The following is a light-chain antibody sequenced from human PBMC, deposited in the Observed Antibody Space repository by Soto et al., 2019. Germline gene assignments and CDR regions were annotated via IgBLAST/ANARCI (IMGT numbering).Light chain of an antibody. Sequence: QSVLTQPPSASGTPGQRVTISCSGSSSNIEINAVSWYQQFPGTAPKLLIYFNNQRPSGVPDRFSGSKSGTSASLAISGLQSEDEADYYCSSYTNTRVFGGGTKLTVL. CDR1: SSNIEINA. CDR2: FNN. V-gene: IGLV1-44*01. J-gene: IGLJ3*02. CDR3: SSYTNTRV.